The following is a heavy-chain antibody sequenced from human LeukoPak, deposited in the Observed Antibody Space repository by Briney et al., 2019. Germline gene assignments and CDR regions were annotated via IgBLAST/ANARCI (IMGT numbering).Heavy chain of an antibody. J-gene: IGHJ4*02. CDR1: GFTFSSYW. Sequence: PGGSLRLSXVASGFTFSSYWMNWVRQAPGKGLEWVANVKQDGSEKYYVDSVRGRFTISRDNAKNSLYLQMNSLRAEDTAVYYCASRCSSSSCYPLDYWGRGTLVTVSS. V-gene: IGHV3-7*01. D-gene: IGHD2-2*01. CDR3: ASRCSSSSCYPLDY. CDR2: VKQDGSEK.